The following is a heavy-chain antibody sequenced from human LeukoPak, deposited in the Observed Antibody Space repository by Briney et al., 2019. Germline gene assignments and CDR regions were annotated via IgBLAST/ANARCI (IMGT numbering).Heavy chain of an antibody. J-gene: IGHJ3*02. CDR3: ARETRITMIVVALDGAFDI. CDR1: GFTFSSYW. V-gene: IGHV3-74*01. Sequence: GGSLRLSCAASGFTFSSYWMHWVRHAPGKGLVWVSRINSDGSSTSYADSVKGRFTISRDNAKNTLYLQMNSLRAEDTAVYYCARETRITMIVVALDGAFDIWGQGTMVTVSS. CDR2: INSDGSST. D-gene: IGHD3-22*01.